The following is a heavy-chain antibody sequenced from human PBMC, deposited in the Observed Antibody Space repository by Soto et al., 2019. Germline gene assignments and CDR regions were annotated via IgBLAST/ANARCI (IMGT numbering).Heavy chain of an antibody. V-gene: IGHV1-69*02. CDR3: ARSLTIPTMVYHRRDAFDI. Sequence: SVKVSCKASGGTFSSYTISWVRQAPGQGLEWMGRIIPILGIANYAQKFQGRVTITADKSTSTAYMELSSLRSEDTAVYYCARSLTIPTMVYHRRDAFDIWGQGTMVTVSS. CDR2: IIPILGIA. D-gene: IGHD2-8*01. CDR1: GGTFSSYT. J-gene: IGHJ3*02.